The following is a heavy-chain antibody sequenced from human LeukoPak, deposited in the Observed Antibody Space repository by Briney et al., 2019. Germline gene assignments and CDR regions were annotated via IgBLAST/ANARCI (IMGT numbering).Heavy chain of an antibody. V-gene: IGHV4-59*08. CDR1: GGSINSYY. D-gene: IGHD5-24*01. CDR3: ARHGRDGYNYGPVVYY. CDR2: IYYSGST. Sequence: SETLSLTCTVSGGSINSYYWSWIRQPPGKGLEWIGYIYYSGSTNYNPSLKSRVTLSVDTPKNQFSLKLSSVTAADTAVYYCARHGRDGYNYGPVVYYWGQGTLVTVSS. J-gene: IGHJ4*02.